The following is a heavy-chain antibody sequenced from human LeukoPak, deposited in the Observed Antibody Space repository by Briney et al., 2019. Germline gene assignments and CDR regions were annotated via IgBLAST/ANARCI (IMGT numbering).Heavy chain of an antibody. CDR1: GFTFSSYA. D-gene: IGHD3-22*01. CDR3: ARDRNYDRSADAFDI. V-gene: IGHV3-30*03. Sequence: GGSLRLSCAASGFTFSSYAMSWVRQAPGKGLEWVAVISYDGSNKYYADSVKGRFTISRDNSKNTLYLQMNSLRAEDTALYYCARDRNYDRSADAFDIWGQGTMVTASS. J-gene: IGHJ3*02. CDR2: ISYDGSNK.